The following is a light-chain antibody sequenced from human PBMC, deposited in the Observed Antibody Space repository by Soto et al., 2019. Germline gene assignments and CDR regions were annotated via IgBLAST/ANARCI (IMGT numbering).Light chain of an antibody. CDR1: QGISSF. CDR3: QQLNSYPIT. J-gene: IGKJ5*01. Sequence: IQLTQSPSSLSASVGDSVTITCRASQGISSFLAWYQQKPGKAPKLLIYAASTLQSGVPSRFSGSGSGTDFTLTISSLQPEDFGTYFCQQLNSYPITFGQGTRLEIK. CDR2: AAS. V-gene: IGKV1-9*01.